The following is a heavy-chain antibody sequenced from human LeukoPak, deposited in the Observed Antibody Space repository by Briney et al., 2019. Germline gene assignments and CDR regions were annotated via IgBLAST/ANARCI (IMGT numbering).Heavy chain of an antibody. J-gene: IGHJ4*02. CDR3: ARDDDTSSHYSRFDY. Sequence: PGGSLRLSCAASGFMFSSNWMSWVRLAPGKGLEWVANIKEDGTETYYVDSVKGRFTISRDNAKNSLYLQMNSLRVEDTALYFCARDDDTSSHYSRFDYWGQGTLVTVSS. CDR2: IKEDGTET. D-gene: IGHD3-22*01. CDR1: GFMFSSNW. V-gene: IGHV3-7*01.